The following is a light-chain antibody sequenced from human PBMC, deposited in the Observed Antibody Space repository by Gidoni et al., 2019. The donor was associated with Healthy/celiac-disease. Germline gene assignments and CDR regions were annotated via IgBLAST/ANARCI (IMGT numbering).Light chain of an antibody. CDR1: QSVSSSY. J-gene: IGKJ3*01. CDR2: GAS. CDR3: QQYGSSLPFT. V-gene: IGKV3-20*01. Sequence: EIVLTQYPGTLSLSPGERATLSCRASQSVSSSYLSWYQQKPGQAPRLLIYGASSRATGIPDRFSGSGSGTDFTLTISSLEPEDFAVYYCQQYGSSLPFTFGPGTKVDIK.